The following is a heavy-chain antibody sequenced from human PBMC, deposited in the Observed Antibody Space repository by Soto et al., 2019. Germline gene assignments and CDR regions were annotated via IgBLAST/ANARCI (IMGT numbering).Heavy chain of an antibody. CDR1: GFTFSSYA. CDR2: ISNDGMNT. D-gene: IGHD1-1*01. Sequence: VGSLRLSCVASGFTFSSYALHWVRQAPGKGLEWVALISNDGMNTFYADSVKGRMTVSRDKAEKTMYLQMNSLTAEDTAVYYCAKGLRFMEHWGQGTVVTVSS. CDR3: AKGLRFMEH. V-gene: IGHV3-30-3*02. J-gene: IGHJ1*01.